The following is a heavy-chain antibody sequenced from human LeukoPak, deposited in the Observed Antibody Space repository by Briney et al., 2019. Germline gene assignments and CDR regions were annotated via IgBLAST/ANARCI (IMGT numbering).Heavy chain of an antibody. Sequence: GGSLRLSCTTSGFIFDDYYMSWIRQAPGKGLEWVSYISFSGSAVYYADSVKGRLTISRDNANKLLDLQMNSLRVEDTAVYYCARDLGSLYDSSGHGGFYFDYWGQGTLVTVSS. D-gene: IGHD3-22*01. V-gene: IGHV3-11*01. CDR1: GFIFDDYY. CDR2: ISFSGSAV. J-gene: IGHJ4*02. CDR3: ARDLGSLYDSSGHGGFYFDY.